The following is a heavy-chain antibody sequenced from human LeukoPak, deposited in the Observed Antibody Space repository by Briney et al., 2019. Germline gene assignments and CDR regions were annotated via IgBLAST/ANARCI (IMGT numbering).Heavy chain of an antibody. Sequence: RSLRLSCAASGFTFSSYGMHWVRQAPGKGLEWVAVISYDGSNKYYADSVKGRFTISRDNSKNTLYLQMNSLRAEDTAVYYCAKHGGSYYDSSRPGNYFDYWGQGTLVTVSS. CDR1: GFTFSSYG. D-gene: IGHD3-22*01. J-gene: IGHJ4*02. CDR2: ISYDGSNK. CDR3: AKHGGSYYDSSRPGNYFDY. V-gene: IGHV3-30*18.